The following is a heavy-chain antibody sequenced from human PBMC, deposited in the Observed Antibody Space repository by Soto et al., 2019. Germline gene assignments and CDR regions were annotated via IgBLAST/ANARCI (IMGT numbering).Heavy chain of an antibody. J-gene: IGHJ6*02. D-gene: IGHD2-21*02. CDR1: GGPFNSYA. CDR2: IIPLFGTT. V-gene: IGHV1-69*13. CDR3: ARRVAVTSIPQVSYYYYGLDV. Sequence: SVKVSCKASGGPFNSYAIAWVRQAPGQGLEWMGGIIPLFGTTNYAQKFQGRVTITADESTTTAFMELSSLRSEDTAVYYCARRVAVTSIPQVSYYYYGLDVWGQGTTVTVSS.